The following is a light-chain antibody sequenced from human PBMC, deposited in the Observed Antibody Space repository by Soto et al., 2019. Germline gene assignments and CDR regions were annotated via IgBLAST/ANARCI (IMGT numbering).Light chain of an antibody. Sequence: DIQITQSTSSLSASVWDRVMSACRASQTISSHLNWYQQKPGKAPNLLVYAASSLQSGVPSRFTGSGSGTDFTLTISSLQPEDFATYYCQQSYSTPEAFGQGTKVDIK. CDR2: AAS. CDR1: QTISSH. J-gene: IGKJ1*01. CDR3: QQSYSTPEA. V-gene: IGKV1-39*01.